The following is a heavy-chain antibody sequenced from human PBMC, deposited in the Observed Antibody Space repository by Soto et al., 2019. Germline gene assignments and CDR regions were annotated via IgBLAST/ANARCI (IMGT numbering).Heavy chain of an antibody. CDR1: GFTFDDYA. CDR2: ISWDSGSI. J-gene: IGHJ4*02. D-gene: IGHD3-22*01. V-gene: IGHV3-9*01. Sequence: EVQLVESGGGLVQPGRSLRLSCAASGFTFDDYAVHWVRQAPGKGLEWVSGISWDSGSIGYADSVKGRFTISRDNAKNSLYLQMNSLSTEDTALYYCAKDLRHYYDSSALDYWGQGTLVTVSS. CDR3: AKDLRHYYDSSALDY.